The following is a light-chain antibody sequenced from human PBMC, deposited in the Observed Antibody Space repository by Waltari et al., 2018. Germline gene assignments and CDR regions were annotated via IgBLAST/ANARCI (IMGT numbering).Light chain of an antibody. J-gene: IGLJ2*01. CDR1: NSDVGTYNL. CDR2: EGS. Sequence: QSALTQPASVSVSLGQPITISCTGANSDVGTYNLVSWYQQHPGKAPKLMIYEGSKRPSGVSNRFSGSQAGNTASLTISGLQAEDDGDYYCCSYAGSSTYVLFGGGTKLTVL. V-gene: IGLV2-23*01. CDR3: CSYAGSSTYVL.